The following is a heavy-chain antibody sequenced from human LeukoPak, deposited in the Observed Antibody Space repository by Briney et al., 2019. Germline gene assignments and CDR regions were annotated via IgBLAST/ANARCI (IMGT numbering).Heavy chain of an antibody. Sequence: PSETLSLTCTVSGGSISSYYWSWIRQPPGKGLEWIGYIYYSGSTNYNPSLKSRVTISVDTSKNQFSLKLSSVTAADTAVYYCARSLPLRGLWFGGLLGTDAFDIWGQGTMVTVSS. J-gene: IGHJ3*02. V-gene: IGHV4-59*01. D-gene: IGHD3-10*01. CDR2: IYYSGST. CDR1: GGSISSYY. CDR3: ARSLPLRGLWFGGLLGTDAFDI.